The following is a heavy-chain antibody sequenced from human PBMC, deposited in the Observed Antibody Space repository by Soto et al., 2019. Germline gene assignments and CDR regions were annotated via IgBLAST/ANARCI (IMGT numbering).Heavy chain of an antibody. Sequence: VASVKVSCKVSGYTLTELSMHWVRQAPGKGLEWMGGFDPEDGETIYAQKFQGRVTMTEDTSTDTAYMELSSLRSEDTAVYYCATVNPGIAAAGPHDAFDIWGQGTMVTVSS. CDR2: FDPEDGET. J-gene: IGHJ3*02. D-gene: IGHD6-13*01. CDR1: GYTLTELS. V-gene: IGHV1-24*01. CDR3: ATVNPGIAAAGPHDAFDI.